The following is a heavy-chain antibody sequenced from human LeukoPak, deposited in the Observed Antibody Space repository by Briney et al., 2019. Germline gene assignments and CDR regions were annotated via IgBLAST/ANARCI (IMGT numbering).Heavy chain of an antibody. Sequence: GGSQRLSCAASGFTFSSYSMNWVRQAPGKGLDWVSSISRSSHYIYYADSVKGRFTISRDNAKNSLYLQMNSLRAEDTAVYYCARDLYYDSLLGYWGQGTLVTVCS. CDR1: GFTFSSYS. D-gene: IGHD3-22*01. V-gene: IGHV3-21*01. CDR2: ISRSSHYI. CDR3: ARDLYYDSLLGY. J-gene: IGHJ4*02.